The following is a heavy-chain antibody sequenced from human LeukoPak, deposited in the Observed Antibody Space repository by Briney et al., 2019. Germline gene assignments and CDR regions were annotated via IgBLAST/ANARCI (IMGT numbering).Heavy chain of an antibody. CDR2: IKGDGGTK. CDR3: ARDVVGALDY. V-gene: IGHV3-7*01. CDR1: GFTFRNYW. Sequence: PGGSLRLSCAASGFTFRNYWMAWARQAPGKGLEWVANIKGDGGTKHYGDSVKGRFTISRDNTKNSLYLQMNSLTAEDTAVFYCARDVVGALDYWGQGTLVTVSS. J-gene: IGHJ4*02. D-gene: IGHD2-15*01.